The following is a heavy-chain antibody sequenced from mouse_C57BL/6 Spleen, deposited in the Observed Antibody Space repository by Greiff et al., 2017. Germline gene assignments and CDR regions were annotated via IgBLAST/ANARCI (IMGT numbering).Heavy chain of an antibody. D-gene: IGHD2-12*01. V-gene: IGHV1-54*01. CDR3: ARELIHYFDY. J-gene: IGHJ2*01. Sequence: QVQLQQSGAELVRPGTSVKVSCKASGYAFTNYLIEWVKQRPGQGLEWIGVINPGSGGTNYNEKFKGKATLTADKSSSTAYMQLSSLTSEDSAVYFCARELIHYFDYWGQGTTLTVSS. CDR1: GYAFTNYL. CDR2: INPGSGGT.